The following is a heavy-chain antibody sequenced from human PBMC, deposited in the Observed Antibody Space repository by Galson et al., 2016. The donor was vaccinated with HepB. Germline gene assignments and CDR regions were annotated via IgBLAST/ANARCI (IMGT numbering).Heavy chain of an antibody. Sequence: SVKVSCKASGYTFTSYGMNWVRQAPGQGLGWMGWINTNTGNPAYAQGFTGRFVFSLDTSVSTAYLQISSLKAEDTAVYYCTTDHGISALLYWGQGTPVTVSS. CDR3: TTDHGISALLY. V-gene: IGHV7-4-1*02. CDR2: INTNTGNP. CDR1: GYTFTSYG. D-gene: IGHD3-3*02. J-gene: IGHJ4*02.